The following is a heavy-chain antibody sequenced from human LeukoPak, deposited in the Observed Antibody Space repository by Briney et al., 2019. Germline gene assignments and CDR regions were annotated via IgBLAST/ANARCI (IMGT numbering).Heavy chain of an antibody. CDR1: GGSISSGSYY. V-gene: IGHV4-61*02. D-gene: IGHD3-22*01. CDR2: IYTSGST. Sequence: SQTLSLTCTVSGGSISSGSYYWSWIRQPAGKGLEWVGRIYTSGSTNYNPSLKSRVTISVDTSKNQFSLKLTSVTAADTAVYYCTRAASSGPLFTYHMDVWGKGTTVTVSS. CDR3: TRAASSGPLFTYHMDV. J-gene: IGHJ6*03.